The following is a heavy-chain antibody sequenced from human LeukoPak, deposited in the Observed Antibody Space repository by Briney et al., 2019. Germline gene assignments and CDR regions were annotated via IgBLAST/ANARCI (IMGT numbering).Heavy chain of an antibody. Sequence: SVKVSCKASGYTFTSYGISWVRQAPGQGLEWMGRIIPILGIANYAQKFQGRVTITADKSTSTAYMELSSLRSEDTAVYYCARYGSGSYNWFDPWGQGTLVTVSS. CDR1: GYTFTSYG. V-gene: IGHV1-69*04. CDR2: IIPILGIA. J-gene: IGHJ5*02. D-gene: IGHD3-10*01. CDR3: ARYGSGSYNWFDP.